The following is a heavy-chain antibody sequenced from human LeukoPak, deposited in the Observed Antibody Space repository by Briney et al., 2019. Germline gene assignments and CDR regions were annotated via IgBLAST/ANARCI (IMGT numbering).Heavy chain of an antibody. V-gene: IGHV3-23*01. D-gene: IGHD6-13*01. J-gene: IGHJ4*02. CDR3: ARAALRSAALFDY. Sequence: HPGGSLRLSCAASGFPFSDNAMTWVRQAPGKGLEWVSALSGSGISTYYADSVKGRFTISRDNSNNTLFLQMNSLRAEDTAVYYCARAALRSAALFDYWGQGTLVTVSS. CDR2: LSGSGIST. CDR1: GFPFSDNA.